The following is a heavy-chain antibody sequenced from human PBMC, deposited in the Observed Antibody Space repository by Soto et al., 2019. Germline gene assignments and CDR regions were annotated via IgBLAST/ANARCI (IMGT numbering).Heavy chain of an antibody. Sequence: VRLVESGGGLAQPGGSLRLSCVASGFSFSDYEMNWVRQAPGKGLEWVAYISSGGSTIHYADSVRGRFTVSRDNARNSLYLQMNTLSVEDTALYYCARDRAAGGYWGQGTLVTVSS. D-gene: IGHD6-13*01. J-gene: IGHJ4*02. CDR3: ARDRAAGGY. V-gene: IGHV3-48*03. CDR2: ISSGGSTI. CDR1: GFSFSDYE.